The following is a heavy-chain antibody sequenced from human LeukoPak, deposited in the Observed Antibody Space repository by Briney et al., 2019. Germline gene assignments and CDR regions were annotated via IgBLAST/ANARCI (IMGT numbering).Heavy chain of an antibody. V-gene: IGHV3-9*01. Sequence: RPGGSLRLSCAASGLTFDDFTMHWVRHVPGKGLEWVSGISWNSEDIDYADSVKGRFSISRDNAENSLYLQMNDLRPEDTGLYYCVREMASFPYPLADWGQGTLVSVSS. J-gene: IGHJ4*02. D-gene: IGHD5-24*01. CDR2: ISWNSEDI. CDR1: GLTFDDFT. CDR3: VREMASFPYPLAD.